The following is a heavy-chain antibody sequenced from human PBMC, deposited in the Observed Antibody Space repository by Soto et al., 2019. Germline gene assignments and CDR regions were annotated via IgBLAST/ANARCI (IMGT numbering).Heavy chain of an antibody. D-gene: IGHD5-18*01. CDR1: GFTFTSSA. V-gene: IGHV1-58*02. Sequence: SVKVSCKASGFTFTSSAMQWVRQARGQRLEWIGWIVVGSGNTNYAQKFQERVTITRDMSTSTAYMELSSLRSEDTAVYYCAVPSRIQLWLGAGWAFDIWGQGTMVTVSS. CDR2: IVVGSGNT. CDR3: AVPSRIQLWLGAGWAFDI. J-gene: IGHJ3*02.